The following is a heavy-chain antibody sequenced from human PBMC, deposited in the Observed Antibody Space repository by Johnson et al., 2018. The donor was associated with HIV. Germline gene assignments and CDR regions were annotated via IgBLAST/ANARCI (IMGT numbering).Heavy chain of an antibody. CDR2: ISYDGSNK. J-gene: IGHJ3*02. V-gene: IGHV3-30-3*01. CDR3: ALFLSWGDAFDI. Sequence: QVQLVESGGGVVQPGRSLRLSCAASGFTFSSYAMHWVRQAPGKGLEWVAGISYDGSNKYYADSVKGRFTISRDNAKNSLYLQMTSLRAEDTAVYYCALFLSWGDAFDIWGQGTMVTVSS. CDR1: GFTFSSYA. D-gene: IGHD1-26*01.